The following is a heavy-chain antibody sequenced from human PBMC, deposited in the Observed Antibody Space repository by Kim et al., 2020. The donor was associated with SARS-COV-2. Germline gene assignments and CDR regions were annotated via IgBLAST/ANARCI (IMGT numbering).Heavy chain of an antibody. J-gene: IGHJ4*02. Sequence: YYVDSVNGRFTISRDNAKNSLYLQMNSLRAEDTAVYYCARDFSGSSFFDYGGQGTLVTVSS. V-gene: IGHV3-7*01. CDR3: ARDFSGSSFFDY. D-gene: IGHD6-6*01.